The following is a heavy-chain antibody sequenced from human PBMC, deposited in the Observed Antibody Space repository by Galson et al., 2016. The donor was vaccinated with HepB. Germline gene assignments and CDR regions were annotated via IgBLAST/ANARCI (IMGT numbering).Heavy chain of an antibody. Sequence: SVKVSCKASGYTFTTYGISWVRQAPGQGLEWMGWIPTVTGNTNYAQKFQGRVTMTTDTSPKPAYMELRSLRSDDTAVYYCARARDYYFCSMDVWGQGTTVTVSS. CDR3: ARARDYYFCSMDV. J-gene: IGHJ6*02. CDR2: IPTVTGNT. CDR1: GYTFTTYG. V-gene: IGHV1-18*01.